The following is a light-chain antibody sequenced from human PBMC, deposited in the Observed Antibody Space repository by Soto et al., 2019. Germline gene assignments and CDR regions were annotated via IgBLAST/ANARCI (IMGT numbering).Light chain of an antibody. Sequence: IVMTQSPATLSVSPGESATLSCRASQSVSSNLGWYQQKPGQAHRLIIYGTSTRITGIPARFSGSGSGTEFTLTISSLQSEDFAVYYCQQHNSLPWTFGQGTKVEIK. V-gene: IGKV3-15*01. J-gene: IGKJ1*01. CDR2: GTS. CDR3: QQHNSLPWT. CDR1: QSVSSN.